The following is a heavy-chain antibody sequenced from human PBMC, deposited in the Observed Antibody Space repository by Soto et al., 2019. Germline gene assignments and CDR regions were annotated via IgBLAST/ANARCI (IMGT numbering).Heavy chain of an antibody. CDR3: ARGEQLVSLFDY. D-gene: IGHD6-13*01. CDR2: INPSGGST. J-gene: IGHJ4*02. V-gene: IGHV1-46*01. CDR1: GYSFTSYS. Sequence: GTSAKVSCKASGYSFTSYSMHWVRQAPGQGLEWMGIINPSGGSTSYAQKFQGRVTMTRDTSTSTVYMELSSLRSEDTAVYYCARGEQLVSLFDYWGQGTLVTVSS.